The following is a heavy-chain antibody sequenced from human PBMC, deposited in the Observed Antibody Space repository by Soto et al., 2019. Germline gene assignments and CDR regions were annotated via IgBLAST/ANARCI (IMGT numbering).Heavy chain of an antibody. CDR1: GYSFTSYW. CDR2: IYPGDSDT. CDR3: SVRSRYAGGIYGMVV. Sequence: AESLKISCKGSGYSFTSYWIGWVRQMPGKGLEWMGIIYPGDSDTRYSPSFQGQVTISADKSIITAYLQWSSLNASDTAMYYCSVRSRYAGGIYGMVVGRQGTTVTVSA. V-gene: IGHV5-51*01. D-gene: IGHD2-2*01. J-gene: IGHJ6*01.